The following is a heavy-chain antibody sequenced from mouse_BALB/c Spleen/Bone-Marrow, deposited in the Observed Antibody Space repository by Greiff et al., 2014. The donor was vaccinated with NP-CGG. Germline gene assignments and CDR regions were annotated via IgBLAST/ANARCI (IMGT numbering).Heavy chain of an antibody. D-gene: IGHD2-4*01. Sequence: VQLKESGPELVKPGASMKISCKASGYSFTGYTMNWVKQSHGKNLEWIGLIIPYNGGTRYNQKFKGKATLTVDKSSSTAYMELLSLTSEDSAVYYCARGPPLYYDYGFDYWGQGTTLTVSS. CDR2: IIPYNGGT. V-gene: IGHV1-18*01. CDR1: GYSFTGYT. J-gene: IGHJ2*01. CDR3: ARGPPLYYDYGFDY.